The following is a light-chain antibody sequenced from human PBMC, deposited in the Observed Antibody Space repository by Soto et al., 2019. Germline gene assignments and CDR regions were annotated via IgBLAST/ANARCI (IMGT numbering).Light chain of an antibody. CDR1: SSDVGAYNY. V-gene: IGLV2-14*01. CDR3: SSYTSNNTVL. Sequence: QSALTQPASVSGSPGQSITISCTGTSSDVGAYNYVSWYQQHPGKAPKLMIYEVTNRPSGVSNRFSGSKSGNTASLTISGLQAEDEADYYCSSYTSNNTVLFGGGTKLTVL. J-gene: IGLJ2*01. CDR2: EVT.